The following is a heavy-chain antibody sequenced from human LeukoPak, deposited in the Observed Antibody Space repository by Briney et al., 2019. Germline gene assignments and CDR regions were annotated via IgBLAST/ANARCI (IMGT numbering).Heavy chain of an antibody. CDR2: IIPIFGTV. Sequence: GASVKVSCKASGGTFSSYAISWVRQAPGQGLEWMGGIIPIFGTVNYAQKFQGRVTITADKSTSTAYMELSSLRSEDTAVYYCARVQYSSSPADDYYYYYMDVWGKGTTVTVSS. J-gene: IGHJ6*03. CDR1: GGTFSSYA. CDR3: ARVQYSSSPADDYYYYYMDV. V-gene: IGHV1-69*06. D-gene: IGHD6-6*01.